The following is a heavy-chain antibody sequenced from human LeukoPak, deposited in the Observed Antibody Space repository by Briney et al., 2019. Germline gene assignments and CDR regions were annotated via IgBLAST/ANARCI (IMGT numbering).Heavy chain of an antibody. V-gene: IGHV4-59*08. J-gene: IGHJ3*02. CDR2: IYYSGST. Sequence: PSETLSLTCTGSGGSISSYYWSWIRQPPGKGLEWIGYIYYSGSTNYNPSLKSRVTISVDTSKNQFSLKLSSVTAADTAVYYCASTGTGGGGAFDIWGQGTMVTVSS. CDR3: ASTGTGGGGAFDI. CDR1: GGSISSYY. D-gene: IGHD1-1*01.